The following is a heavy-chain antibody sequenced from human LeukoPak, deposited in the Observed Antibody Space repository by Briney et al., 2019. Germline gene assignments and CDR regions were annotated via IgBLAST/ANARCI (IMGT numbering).Heavy chain of an antibody. J-gene: IGHJ4*02. CDR2: IRFDGSTK. CDR3: AQPDF. V-gene: IGHV3-30*02. CDR1: GITFRSSS. Sequence: PGGSLRLSCVASGITFRSSSMHWVRPAPGKGLEWLAFIRFDGSTKYYADSVKGRFTVSRGNSKSTLYLQMNSLRAEDTAVYYCAQPDFWGQGTLVTVSS.